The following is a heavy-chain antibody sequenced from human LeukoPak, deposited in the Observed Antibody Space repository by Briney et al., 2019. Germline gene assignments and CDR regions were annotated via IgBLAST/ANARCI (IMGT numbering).Heavy chain of an antibody. CDR2: FYSGGST. D-gene: IGHD3-10*01. V-gene: IGHV3-66*01. J-gene: IGHJ4*02. CDR1: GFTVSSKY. Sequence: EGSLRLSCAASGFTVSSKYMSCVRQAPGKGLEWVSVFYSGGSTYYTDSVKGRFTISRDNSKNTLYLQMNSLRAEDTAVYYCAREYRGEYYFAYGGQGTLVTVS. CDR3: AREYRGEYYFAY.